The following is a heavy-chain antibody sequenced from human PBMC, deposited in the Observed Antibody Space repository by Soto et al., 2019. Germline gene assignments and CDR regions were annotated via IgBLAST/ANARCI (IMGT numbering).Heavy chain of an antibody. J-gene: IGHJ6*02. CDR2: ISGSGGST. Sequence: EVQLLESGGGLVQPGGSLRLSCAASGFTFSSYAMSWVRQAPGKGLEWVSAISGSGGSTYYADSVKGRFTISRDNSKNTLYLQMNSLRAEDTAVYYCASPYYDFWCGYYGYYGMDVWGQGTTVTVSS. CDR3: ASPYYDFWCGYYGYYGMDV. CDR1: GFTFSSYA. V-gene: IGHV3-23*01. D-gene: IGHD3-3*01.